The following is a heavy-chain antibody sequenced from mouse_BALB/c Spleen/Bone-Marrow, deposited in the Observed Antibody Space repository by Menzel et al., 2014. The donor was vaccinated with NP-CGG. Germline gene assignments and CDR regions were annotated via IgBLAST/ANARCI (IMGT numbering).Heavy chain of an antibody. V-gene: IGHV2-9*02. CDR1: GFSLTTYG. CDR2: IWAGGST. J-gene: IGHJ2*01. Sequence: QVQLKQSGPGLVAPSQSLSITCTVSGFSLTTYGVHWVRRPPGKGLEWLGVIWAGGSTNYTSALMSRLSISKDNSKSQVFLKMNSLQTDDTAMYYCARGVRHFDYWGQGTTLTVSS. CDR3: ARGVRHFDY.